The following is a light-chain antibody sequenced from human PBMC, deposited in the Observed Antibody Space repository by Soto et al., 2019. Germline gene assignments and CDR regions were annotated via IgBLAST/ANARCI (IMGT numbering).Light chain of an antibody. Sequence: IVMTQSPDSLAVSLGERATINCKSSQSVLYSSNNKNYLAWYQQKPGQPPKLLIYWASTRESGVPDRFSGSGSGTDFTHTISSLQAEDVAVYYCQQYYSTPLTFGGGTKVEIK. CDR2: WAS. V-gene: IGKV4-1*01. J-gene: IGKJ4*01. CDR1: QSVLYSSNNKNY. CDR3: QQYYSTPLT.